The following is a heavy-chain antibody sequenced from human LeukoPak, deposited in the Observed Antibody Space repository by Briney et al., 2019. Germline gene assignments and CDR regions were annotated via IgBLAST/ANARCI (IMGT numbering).Heavy chain of an antibody. J-gene: IGHJ5*02. V-gene: IGHV4-59*12. CDR3: ARARGYCSGGSCYSVRLDP. D-gene: IGHD2-15*01. CDR2: IYYNGNT. Sequence: SETLSLTCTVSGGSISSYYWSWIRQPPGKGLEWIGYIYYNGNTNYNPSLKSRVTISVDTSKNQFSLKLSSVTAADTAVYYCARARGYCSGGSCYSVRLDPWGQGTLVTVS. CDR1: GGSISSYY.